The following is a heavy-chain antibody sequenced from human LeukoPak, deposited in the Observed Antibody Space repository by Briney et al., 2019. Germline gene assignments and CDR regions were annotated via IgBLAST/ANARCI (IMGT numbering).Heavy chain of an antibody. CDR1: GFTLSSYA. V-gene: IGHV3-23*01. D-gene: IGHD4/OR15-4a*01. CDR3: AKDWVADPMLLFDY. CDR2: ISDTGNT. J-gene: IGHJ4*02. Sequence: GGSLRLSCAASGFTLSSYAMSWVRQAPGKGLEWVSAISDTGNTYHADSVKGRFTISRDSSKNTLFLQMNRLRPEDAAVYYCAKDWVADPMLLFDYWGQGTLVTVSS.